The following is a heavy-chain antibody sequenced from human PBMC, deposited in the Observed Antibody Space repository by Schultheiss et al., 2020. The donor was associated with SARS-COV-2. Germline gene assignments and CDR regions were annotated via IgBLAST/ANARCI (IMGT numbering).Heavy chain of an antibody. V-gene: IGHV1-69*05. J-gene: IGHJ4*02. CDR1: GGTFSSYA. CDR2: IIPIFGTA. Sequence: SVKVSCKASGGTFSSYAISWVRQAPGQGLEWMGGIIPIFGTANYAQKFQGRVTMTTDTSTSTAYMELRSLRSDDTAVYYCAREGRYSSSWYNYWGQGTLVTVSS. D-gene: IGHD6-13*01. CDR3: AREGRYSSSWYNY.